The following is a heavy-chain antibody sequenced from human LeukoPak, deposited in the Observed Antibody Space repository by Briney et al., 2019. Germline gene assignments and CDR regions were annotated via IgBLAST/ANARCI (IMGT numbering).Heavy chain of an antibody. D-gene: IGHD3-22*01. CDR3: AKEASDSSGYYSDY. Sequence: GGSLILSCAGSGFMFSSFAVSWVRQAPGKGLEWVSSISGSGFGTYYADSVTGRFTISRDNSKKTLFLQMNSLRAEDTAVYYCAKEASDSSGYYSDYWGQGTVVTVSS. CDR2: ISGSGFGT. CDR1: GFMFSSFA. V-gene: IGHV3-23*01. J-gene: IGHJ4*02.